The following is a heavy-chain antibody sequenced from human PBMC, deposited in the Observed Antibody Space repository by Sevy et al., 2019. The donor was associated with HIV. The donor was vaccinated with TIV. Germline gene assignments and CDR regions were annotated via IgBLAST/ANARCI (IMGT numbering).Heavy chain of an antibody. CDR2: TYYSGTT. J-gene: IGHJ4*02. CDR3: GRVGFNWNDVDY. Sequence: SETLSLTCTVSGGSISSYYWSWIRQPPGKRLEWIGFTYYSGTTNYNPSLKSRVTISIDTSKNQFSLKLSSVTAADTAVYYCGRVGFNWNDVDYWGQGILVTVSS. CDR1: GGSISSYY. D-gene: IGHD1-20*01. V-gene: IGHV4-59*01.